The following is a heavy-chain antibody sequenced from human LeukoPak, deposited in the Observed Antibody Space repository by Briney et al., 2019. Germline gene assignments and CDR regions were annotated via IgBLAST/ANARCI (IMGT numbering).Heavy chain of an antibody. CDR1: GYTFTGYY. CDR3: ASFLRRYSGYDGGFDY. Sequence: ASVKVSCKASGYTFTGYYIHWVRQAPGQGLEWMGWINPNSGGTNYAQKFQGRVTMTRDTSISTAYMELSRLRSDDTAVYYCASFLRRYSGYDGGFDYWGQGTLVTVSS. D-gene: IGHD5-12*01. J-gene: IGHJ4*02. V-gene: IGHV1-2*02. CDR2: INPNSGGT.